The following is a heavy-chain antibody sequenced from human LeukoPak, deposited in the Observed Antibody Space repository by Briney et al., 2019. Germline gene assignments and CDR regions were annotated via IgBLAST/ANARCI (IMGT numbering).Heavy chain of an antibody. CDR2: INHSASA. CDR3: ARARGDYYDSSGYYSAFDY. CDR1: GGPFSGYY. Sequence: TSETLSLTCAVYGGPFSGYYWSWIRQPPGKGLEWIGEINHSASANYNPSLKSRVTISVDMSKNQFSLKLSSVTAADTAVYYCARARGDYYDSSGYYSAFDYWGQGTLVSV. D-gene: IGHD3-22*01. J-gene: IGHJ4*02. V-gene: IGHV4-34*01.